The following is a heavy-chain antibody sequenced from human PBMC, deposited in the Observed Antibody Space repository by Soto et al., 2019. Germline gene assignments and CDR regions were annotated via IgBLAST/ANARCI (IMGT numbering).Heavy chain of an antibody. CDR2: IKSKTDGGTT. CDR1: GFTFSNAW. D-gene: IGHD3-22*01. CDR3: TTPLAGYYYDSSSGHYGMDV. V-gene: IGHV3-15*07. Sequence: GGSLRLSCAASGFTFSNAWMNWVRQAPGKGLEWVGRIKSKTDGGTTDYAAPVKGRFTISRDDSKNTLYLQMNSLKTEDTAVYYCTTPLAGYYYDSSSGHYGMDVWGQGTTVTVSS. J-gene: IGHJ6*02.